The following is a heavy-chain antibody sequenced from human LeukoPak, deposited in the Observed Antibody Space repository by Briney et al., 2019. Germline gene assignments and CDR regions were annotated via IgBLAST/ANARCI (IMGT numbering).Heavy chain of an antibody. Sequence: SETLSLTCAVYGGSFSGYYWSWIRQHPGKGLEWIGYIYYSGSTYYNPSLKSRVTISVDTSKNQFSLKLSSVTAADTAVYYCARELDYGDYGGFDYWGQGTLVTVSS. CDR2: IYYSGST. CDR3: ARELDYGDYGGFDY. D-gene: IGHD4-17*01. J-gene: IGHJ4*02. CDR1: GGSFSGYY. V-gene: IGHV4-31*11.